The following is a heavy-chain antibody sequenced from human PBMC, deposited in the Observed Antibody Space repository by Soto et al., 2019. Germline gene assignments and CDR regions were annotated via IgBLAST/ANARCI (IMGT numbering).Heavy chain of an antibody. J-gene: IGHJ3*02. CDR2: IYPGYSDT. CDR1: GYSFTSYW. D-gene: IGHD3-22*01. V-gene: IGHV5-51*01. CDR3: ASNKDSSGQHAFDI. Sequence: VESLKISCKGSGYSFTSYWIGWFLEVSGKGLEWVGIIYPGYSDTKYSPSFQGQVTISADKSISTAYLQWSSLKASDTAMYYCASNKDSSGQHAFDIWGQGTMVTVSS.